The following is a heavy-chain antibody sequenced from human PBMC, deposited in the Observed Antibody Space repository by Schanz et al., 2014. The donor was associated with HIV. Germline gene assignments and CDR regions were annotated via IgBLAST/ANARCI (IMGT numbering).Heavy chain of an antibody. CDR2: ISGSSIT. V-gene: IGHV3-23*01. CDR3: AKTIIPTDWAPYTYSFDY. CDR1: GFTFSSYA. Sequence: EVQLLESGGGLVQPGGSLRLSCAASGFTFSSYAMSWVRQAPGKGLEWVSAISGSSITYSADSVKGRFTISRDISKNTLYLQMNSLRAEDTAVYYCAKTIIPTDWAPYTYSFDYWGQGTLVTVSS. D-gene: IGHD3-16*01. J-gene: IGHJ4*02.